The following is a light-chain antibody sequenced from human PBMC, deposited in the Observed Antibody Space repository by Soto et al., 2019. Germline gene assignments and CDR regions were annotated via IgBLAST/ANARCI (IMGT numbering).Light chain of an antibody. CDR1: QSVGTY. CDR2: GVS. Sequence: EIVMTQSPATLSVCPGGRATLSCRASQSVGTYLAWYQQKPGQAPRLLISGVSNRATNIPARFSGSGSGTDFTLTISSLEPEDFAVYYCQQRSSWPPITFGQGTRLEI. CDR3: QQRSSWPPIT. J-gene: IGKJ5*01. V-gene: IGKV3-11*01.